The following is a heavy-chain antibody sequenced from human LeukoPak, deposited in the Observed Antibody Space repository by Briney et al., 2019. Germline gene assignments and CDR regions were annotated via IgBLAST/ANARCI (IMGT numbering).Heavy chain of an antibody. CDR3: ARSGLNRFDY. J-gene: IGHJ4*02. CDR1: GFTFSSFA. V-gene: IGHV3-23*01. CDR2: FSGSGGST. D-gene: IGHD2-15*01. Sequence: GGSLRLSCAASGFTFSSFAMSWVRQAPGKGLEWVPTFSGSGGSTYYADSVKGRFSISRDNSKNTLYLQMNSLRAEDTAAYYCARSGLNRFDYWGQGTLVTVSS.